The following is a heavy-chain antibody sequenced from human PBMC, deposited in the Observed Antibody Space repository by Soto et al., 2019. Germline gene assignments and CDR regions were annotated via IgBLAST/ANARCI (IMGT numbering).Heavy chain of an antibody. Sequence: PGGSLRLSCAASGFTFSNAWMSWVRQAPGKGLEWVGRIKSKTDGGTTDYAAPVKGRFTISRDDSKNTLYLQMNSLKTEDTAVYYRTTDPYYYDSSGLVPPRRDAFDIWGQGTMVTVSS. CDR2: IKSKTDGGTT. D-gene: IGHD3-22*01. CDR1: GFTFSNAW. J-gene: IGHJ3*02. V-gene: IGHV3-15*01. CDR3: TTDPYYYDSSGLVPPRRDAFDI.